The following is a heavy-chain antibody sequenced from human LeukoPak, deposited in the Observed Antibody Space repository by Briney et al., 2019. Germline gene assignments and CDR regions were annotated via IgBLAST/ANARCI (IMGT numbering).Heavy chain of an antibody. CDR1: GGSINSSNYY. J-gene: IGHJ3*02. D-gene: IGHD2-2*01. V-gene: IGHV4-39*07. CDR3: ARGPPDCSSTSCYAFDAFDI. Sequence: SETLSLTCTVSGGSINSSNYYWGWIRQPPGRGLEWIGTIYYSGNTYYNPSLKSRVTISVDTSKNQFSLKLSSVTAADTAVYYCARGPPDCSSTSCYAFDAFDIWGQGTMVTVSS. CDR2: IYYSGNT.